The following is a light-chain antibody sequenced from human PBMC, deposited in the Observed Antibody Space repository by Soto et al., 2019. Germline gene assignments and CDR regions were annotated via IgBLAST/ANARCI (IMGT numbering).Light chain of an antibody. Sequence: QAVVTQPPSVSGAQGQRVTISCTGSTSNIGAGYDVHWYQQLPGTAPKLLIYGNSNRPSGVPDRFSGSKSGTSVSLAITGLQAEDEADYYCQSYDRSLSGSVFGGGTKLTVL. CDR2: GNS. CDR3: QSYDRSLSGSV. V-gene: IGLV1-40*01. J-gene: IGLJ2*01. CDR1: TSNIGAGYD.